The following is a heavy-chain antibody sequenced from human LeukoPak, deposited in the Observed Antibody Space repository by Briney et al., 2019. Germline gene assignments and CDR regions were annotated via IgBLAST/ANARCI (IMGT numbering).Heavy chain of an antibody. CDR1: GFTFRSYS. V-gene: IGHV3-48*04. CDR3: ARGPGGYSGYVGFFDY. J-gene: IGHJ4*02. D-gene: IGHD5-12*01. Sequence: GGSLRLSCAASGFTFRSYSMNWVRQAPGKGLEWVSYISSGSDTIYYADSVKGRFTISRDNAKNSLYLQMNSLRAEDTAVYYCARGPGGYSGYVGFFDYWGQGTLVTVSS. CDR2: ISSGSDTI.